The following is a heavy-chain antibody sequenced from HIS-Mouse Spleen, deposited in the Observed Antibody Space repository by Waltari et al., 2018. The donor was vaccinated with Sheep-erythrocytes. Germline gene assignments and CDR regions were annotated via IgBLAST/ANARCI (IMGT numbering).Heavy chain of an antibody. Sequence: QVQLVQSGAEVKKPGSSVKVSCKASGGTFSSYAISWVRQAPGQGLEWMGRILPILGIANSAQKFQGRVTLTADKSTSTAYMELSSLRSEDTAVYYCAQTGATTPHFDYWGQGTLVTVSS. D-gene: IGHD1-26*01. CDR2: ILPILGIA. V-gene: IGHV1-69*04. J-gene: IGHJ4*02. CDR3: AQTGATTPHFDY. CDR1: GGTFSSYA.